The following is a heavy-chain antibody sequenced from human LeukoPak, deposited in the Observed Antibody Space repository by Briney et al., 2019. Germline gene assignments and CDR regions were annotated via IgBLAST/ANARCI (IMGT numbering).Heavy chain of an antibody. CDR2: IRGDGTRT. Sequence: GSLRLSCAASGFTFSSYAMSWVRQAPGKGLEWVSAIRGDGTRTYYADSVKGRFTISRDNSKNKLYLQLNSLRAEDTAVYYCAKRNSSGWYYFDYWGQGTLVTVSS. D-gene: IGHD6-19*01. CDR1: GFTFSSYA. J-gene: IGHJ4*02. V-gene: IGHV3-23*01. CDR3: AKRNSSGWYYFDY.